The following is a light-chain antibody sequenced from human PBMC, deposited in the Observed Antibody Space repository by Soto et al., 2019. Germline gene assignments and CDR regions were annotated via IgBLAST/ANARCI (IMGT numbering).Light chain of an antibody. CDR3: SSYTSSSTYV. V-gene: IGLV2-14*01. J-gene: IGLJ1*01. CDR1: SSDVGGYNY. CDR2: DVS. Sequence: QSALTQPASVSGSPGQSITISCTGTSSDVGGYNYVSWYHQRPGKAPKLMIYDVSNRPSGVSNRFSGSKSGNTASLTISGLQAEDEADYYCSSYTSSSTYVCGTGTKVTVL.